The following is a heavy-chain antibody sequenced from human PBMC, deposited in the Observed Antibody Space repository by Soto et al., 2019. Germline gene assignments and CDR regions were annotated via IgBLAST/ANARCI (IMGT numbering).Heavy chain of an antibody. V-gene: IGHV1-8*01. CDR2: MNPNSGNT. Sequence: QVQLVQSGAEVKKPGASVKVSCKASGYTFTSYDINWVRQATGQGLELMGGMNPNSGNTGYAQKFQGRVNMTRNTPKSTAYMELSSLRSEDSAVYYCASDKTSYGMDVWGQGTTVTVSS. CDR3: ASDKTSYGMDV. J-gene: IGHJ6*02. D-gene: IGHD3-9*01. CDR1: GYTFTSYD.